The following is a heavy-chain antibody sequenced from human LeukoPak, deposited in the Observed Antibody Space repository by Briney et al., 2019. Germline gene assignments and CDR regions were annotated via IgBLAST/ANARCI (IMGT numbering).Heavy chain of an antibody. Sequence: ASVKVSCKASGYTFTNFGINWVRQAPGQGLEWMGWINTNTGNPTYAQGFTGRFVFSLDTSVSTAYLQISGLKAEDTAVYYCARLGDWFDPWGQGTLVTVSS. V-gene: IGHV7-4-1*02. CDR2: INTNTGNP. J-gene: IGHJ5*02. CDR1: GYTFTNFG. CDR3: ARLGDWFDP.